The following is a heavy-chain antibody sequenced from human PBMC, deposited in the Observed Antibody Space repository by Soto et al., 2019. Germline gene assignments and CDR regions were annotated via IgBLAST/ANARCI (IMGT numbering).Heavy chain of an antibody. Sequence: QVQLQESGPGLLKPSQTLSLTCTVSGGSISSGNYFWTWIRQHPGEGLEWIGYVYYTGNTFFNPSLKRRVSMSVHTSKNQFALKLTSVTAADTAVYYCATKTLYGGRRRLDYWGQGALVTVSS. CDR3: ATKTLYGGRRRLDY. CDR2: VYYTGNT. CDR1: GGSISSGNYF. V-gene: IGHV4-31*03. D-gene: IGHD2-15*01. J-gene: IGHJ4*02.